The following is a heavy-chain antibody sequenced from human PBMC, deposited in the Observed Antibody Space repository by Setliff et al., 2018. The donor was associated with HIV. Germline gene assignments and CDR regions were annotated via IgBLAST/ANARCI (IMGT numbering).Heavy chain of an antibody. CDR3: ARLGPLGYYYYMDV. Sequence: GSLKISCKGSGYSFTTYWIGWVRQMPGKGLEWMGIIYPGDPDTRYSPSFQGQVTISADKSIRAAYLQWSSLKASDTGMFYCARLGPLGYYYYMDVWGNGTTVTVSS. V-gene: IGHV5-51*01. CDR1: GYSFTTYW. D-gene: IGHD3-3*02. CDR2: IYPGDPDT. J-gene: IGHJ6*03.